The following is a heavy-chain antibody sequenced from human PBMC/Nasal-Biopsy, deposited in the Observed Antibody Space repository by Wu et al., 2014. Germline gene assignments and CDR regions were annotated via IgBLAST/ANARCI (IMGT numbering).Heavy chain of an antibody. Sequence: LVKPTQTLALTCTFSGFSLNTRGLGIAWIRQPPGKALEWLARIDWDDEKHYTTSLKTRLTISKDTSKKQVVLRMTNVDPTDTATYYCATAAIPYYYYYMDVWGRGTTVTVSS. CDR1: GFSLNTRGLG. D-gene: IGHD2-21*02. J-gene: IGHJ6*03. CDR3: ATAAIPYYYYYMDV. CDR2: IDWDDEK. V-gene: IGHV2-70*11.